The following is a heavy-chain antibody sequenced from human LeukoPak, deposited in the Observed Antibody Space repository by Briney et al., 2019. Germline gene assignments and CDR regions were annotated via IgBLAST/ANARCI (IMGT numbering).Heavy chain of an antibody. CDR3: ARDFDDSSGWYGEGFDY. D-gene: IGHD6-19*01. J-gene: IGHJ4*02. Sequence: GGSLRLSCVPSGFTFSDYFMNCVREAPGKGAEGRSFINSDGNNIHYRDSVKGRFTISRDNAKNSLYLQMNSLRAEDTAVYYCARDFDDSSGWYGEGFDYWGQGTLVTASS. CDR2: INSDGNNI. V-gene: IGHV3-11*04. CDR1: GFTFSDYF.